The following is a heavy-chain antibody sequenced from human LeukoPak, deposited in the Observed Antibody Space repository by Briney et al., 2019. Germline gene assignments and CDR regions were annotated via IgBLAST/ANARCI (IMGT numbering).Heavy chain of an antibody. V-gene: IGHV4-59*01. CDR2: IYYSGST. Sequence: PSETLSLTCTVSGGSISSYYWSWIRQPPGKGLEWIGYIYYSGSTNYNPSLKSRVTISVDTSKNQFSLKLSSVTAADTAVYYCAGVSSSSDFDYWGQGTLVTVSS. D-gene: IGHD6-6*01. CDR1: GGSISSYY. J-gene: IGHJ4*02. CDR3: AGVSSSSDFDY.